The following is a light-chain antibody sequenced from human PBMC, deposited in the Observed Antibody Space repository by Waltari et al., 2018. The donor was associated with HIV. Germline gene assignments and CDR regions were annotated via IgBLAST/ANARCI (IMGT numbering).Light chain of an antibody. J-gene: IGLJ3*02. CDR3: QSSDIRLHGLWV. CDR2: ANA. V-gene: IGLV1-40*01. CDR1: KSNIGAGHD. Sequence: QSLLTQPPSVSATPGQRITISCTGNKSNIGAGHDVHWYRQLPGTAPLLLRFANANPPSGVPDRISGSKATASASLAITGLHAEDEGYYYCQSSDIRLHGLWVFGGGTKVTVL.